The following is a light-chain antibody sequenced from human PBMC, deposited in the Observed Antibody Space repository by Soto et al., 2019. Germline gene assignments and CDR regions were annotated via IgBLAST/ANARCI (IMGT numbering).Light chain of an antibody. J-gene: IGKJ4*01. V-gene: IGKV3-15*01. CDR2: GAS. CDR3: QQYNNWPLT. CDR1: QNLSRY. Sequence: FVLTQSKGTLSLSPGDRASLSCRASQNLSRYFLAWYQHKPGQAPRLLIYGASTRATGIPARFSGSGSGTEFTLTISSLQSEDFAVYYCQQYNNWPLTFGGGTMVDVK.